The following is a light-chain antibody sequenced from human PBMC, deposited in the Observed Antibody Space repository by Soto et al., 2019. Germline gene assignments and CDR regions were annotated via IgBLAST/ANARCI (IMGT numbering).Light chain of an antibody. V-gene: IGKV1-33*01. J-gene: IGKJ2*01. Sequence: DIQMTQSPSSLSASVGDTVTITCQASQDIDNYLNWYQHKPGQAPKLLIYDASYLETGVTSRFSGRGSGTHFTFTISSLRPEDTATYYCQHYDRFPPYTFGQGTKLE. CDR2: DAS. CDR1: QDIDNY. CDR3: QHYDRFPPYT.